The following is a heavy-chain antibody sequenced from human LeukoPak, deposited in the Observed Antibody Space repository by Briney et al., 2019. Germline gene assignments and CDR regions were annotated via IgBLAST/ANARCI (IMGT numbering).Heavy chain of an antibody. J-gene: IGHJ6*02. CDR2: IYYSGST. CDR1: GGSISSGGYY. CDR3: ARGELRFLNYYYYGMDV. V-gene: IGHV4-31*03. D-gene: IGHD3-3*01. Sequence: SQTLSLTCTVPGGSISSGGYYWSWIRQHPGKGLEWIGYIYYSGSTYYNPSLKSRVTISVDTSKNQFSLKLSSVTAADTAVYYCARGELRFLNYYYYGMDVWGQGTTVTVSS.